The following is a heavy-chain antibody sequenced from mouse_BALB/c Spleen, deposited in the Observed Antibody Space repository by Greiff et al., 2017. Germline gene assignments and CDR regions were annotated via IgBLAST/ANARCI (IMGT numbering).Heavy chain of an antibody. V-gene: IGHV1S127*01. D-gene: IGHD1-1*01. CDR3: ARAYYGSSYGYFDV. CDR1: GYSFTSYW. CDR2: IDPSDSET. Sequence: QVQLQQSGPQLVRPGASVKISCKASGYSFTSYWMHWVKQRPGQGLEWIGMIDPSDSETRLNQKFKDKATLTVDKSSSTAYMQLSSPTSEDSAVYNCARAYYGSSYGYFDVWGAGTTVTVSS. J-gene: IGHJ1*01.